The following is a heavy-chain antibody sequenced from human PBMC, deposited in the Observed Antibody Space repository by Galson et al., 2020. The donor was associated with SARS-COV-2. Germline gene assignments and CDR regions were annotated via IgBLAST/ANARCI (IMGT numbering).Heavy chain of an antibody. Sequence: GGSLRLSCAASGFTFSNYAMTWVRQAPGKGLEWVSTFSNNDARAYYADSVRGRFTISRDNSKDTLYLEMNNLRVEDTALYYCAKPYYYGSGSNYQTFDHWGQGTLVTVSS. D-gene: IGHD3-10*01. CDR3: AKPYYYGSGSNYQTFDH. CDR2: FSNNDARA. J-gene: IGHJ4*02. V-gene: IGHV3-23*01. CDR1: GFTFSNYA.